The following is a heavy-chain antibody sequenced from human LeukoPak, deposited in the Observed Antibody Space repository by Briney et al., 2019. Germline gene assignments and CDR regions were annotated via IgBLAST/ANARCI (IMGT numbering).Heavy chain of an antibody. D-gene: IGHD1-1*01. J-gene: IGHJ4*02. CDR2: IRSKANSYAT. CDR1: GFTFSGSA. Sequence: GGSLRLSCAASGFTFSGSAMHWVRQASGKGLEWVGRIRSKANSYATAYAASVKGGFTISRDDSKNTAYLQMNSLNTEDTAVYYCTCKSRGTAGWGQGTLVTVSS. V-gene: IGHV3-73*01. CDR3: TCKSRGTAG.